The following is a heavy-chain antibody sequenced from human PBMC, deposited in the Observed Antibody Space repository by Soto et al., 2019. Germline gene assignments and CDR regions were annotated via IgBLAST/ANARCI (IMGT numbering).Heavy chain of an antibody. CDR3: ASSQGSSTSLEIYYFYYCGMDV. D-gene: IGHD2-2*01. CDR1: GGTFSSYA. J-gene: IGHJ6*02. CDR2: IIPISDTT. V-gene: IGHV1-69*01. Sequence: QVQLVQSGAEVKKPGSSVKVSCKASGGTFSSYAISWVRQAPGQGLEWMGGIIPISDTTNYAQKFQGRVTITADESTSTAYMELSSLRSEYTAVYYCASSQGSSTSLEIYYFYYCGMDVWGQGTTVTVAS.